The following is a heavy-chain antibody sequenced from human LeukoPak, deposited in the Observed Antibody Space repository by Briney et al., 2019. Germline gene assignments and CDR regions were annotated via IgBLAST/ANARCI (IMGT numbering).Heavy chain of an antibody. CDR2: IIPIFGTA. V-gene: IGHV1-69*13. Sequence: SVKVSCKASGGTFSSYAISWVRQAPGQGLEWMGGIIPIFGTANYAQKFQGRVTITADESTSTAYMELSSLRSEDTAVYYCATPGVYGDYTYYFDYWGQGTLVTVSS. CDR1: GGTFSSYA. CDR3: ATPGVYGDYTYYFDY. D-gene: IGHD4-17*01. J-gene: IGHJ4*02.